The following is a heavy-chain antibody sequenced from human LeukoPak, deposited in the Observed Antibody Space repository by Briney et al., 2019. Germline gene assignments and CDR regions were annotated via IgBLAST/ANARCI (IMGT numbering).Heavy chain of an antibody. CDR3: ASGYCSGGSCYEGWFDP. V-gene: IGHV1-8*03. D-gene: IGHD2-15*01. Sequence: VASVKVSCKASGYTFTSYDINWVRQATGQGLEWMGWMNPNSGNTGYAQKFQGRVTITRNTSISTVYMELSSLRSEDTAVYYCASGYCSGGSCYEGWFDPWGQGTLVTVSS. CDR2: MNPNSGNT. CDR1: GYTFTSYD. J-gene: IGHJ5*02.